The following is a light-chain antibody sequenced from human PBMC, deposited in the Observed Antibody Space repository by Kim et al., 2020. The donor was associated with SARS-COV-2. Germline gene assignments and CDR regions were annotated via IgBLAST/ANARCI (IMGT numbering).Light chain of an antibody. V-gene: IGLV6-57*03. CDR1: SGSIASNC. J-gene: IGLJ3*02. CDR3: QSYDSSSHWV. CDR2: EDD. Sequence: KTITISCTRSSGSIASNCVQWYQQRPGRAPTTVIYEDDQRPSGVPDRFSGSIDSSSNSASLTISGLKTEDEADYYCQSYDSSSHWVFGGGTQLTVL.